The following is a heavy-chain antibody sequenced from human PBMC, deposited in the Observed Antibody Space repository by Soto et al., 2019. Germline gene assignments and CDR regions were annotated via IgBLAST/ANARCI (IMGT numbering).Heavy chain of an antibody. CDR3: ARGKLSDYVWGSYRYHFDY. V-gene: IGHV4-34*01. D-gene: IGHD3-16*02. J-gene: IGHJ4*02. CDR2: TNHSGST. CDR1: GGSFSGYY. Sequence: SETLSLTCAVYGGSFSGYYWSWIRQPPGKGLEWIGETNHSGSTNYNPSLKSRVTISVDTSKNQFSLKLSSVTAADTAVYYCARGKLSDYVWGSYRYHFDYWGQGTVVTVSS.